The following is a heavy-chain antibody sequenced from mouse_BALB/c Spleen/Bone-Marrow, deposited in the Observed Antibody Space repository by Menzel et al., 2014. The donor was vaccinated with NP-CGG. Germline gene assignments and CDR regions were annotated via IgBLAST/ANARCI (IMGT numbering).Heavy chain of an antibody. CDR3: ARGYYYGSSSWFAY. V-gene: IGHV14-3*02. J-gene: IGHJ3*01. D-gene: IGHD1-1*01. Sequence: VQLQRSGAELVKPGASVKLSCTASGFNIKDTYMHWVKQRPEQGLEWIGRIDPANGNTKYDPKFQGKATITADTSSNTAYLQLSSLTSEDTAVYYCARGYYYGSSSWFAYWGQGTLVTVSA. CDR2: IDPANGNT. CDR1: GFNIKDTY.